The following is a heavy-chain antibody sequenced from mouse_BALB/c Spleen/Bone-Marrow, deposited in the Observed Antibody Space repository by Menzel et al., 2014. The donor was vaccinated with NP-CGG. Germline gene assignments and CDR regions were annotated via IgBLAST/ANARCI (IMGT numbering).Heavy chain of an antibody. CDR2: IDPANGNT. J-gene: IGHJ4*01. D-gene: IGHD4-1*01. V-gene: IGHV14-3*02. CDR3: ARWEYYAMDY. Sequence: EVHLQQSGAELVKPGASVKLSCTASGFNIKDTYMHWVKQRPEQGLEWIGRIDPANGNTKYDPKFQGKATITADTSSNSAYLQRSSLTCEDTAVYYCARWEYYAMDYWGQGTSVTVSS. CDR1: GFNIKDTY.